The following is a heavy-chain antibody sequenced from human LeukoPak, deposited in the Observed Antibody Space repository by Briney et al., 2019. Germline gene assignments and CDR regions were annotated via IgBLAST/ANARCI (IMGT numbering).Heavy chain of an antibody. Sequence: GSLRLSCAASGFTFSSYAMSWVRPAPGKGPEWVSTVSVSGVTTNNADSVKGRLTISRDNSKNTLYLHMNSLRAEDTAVYFCAKGHMTYGTYYFDYWGQGALVTVSS. D-gene: IGHD3-10*01. CDR2: VSVSGVTT. CDR3: AKGHMTYGTYYFDY. V-gene: IGHV3-23*01. J-gene: IGHJ4*02. CDR1: GFTFSSYA.